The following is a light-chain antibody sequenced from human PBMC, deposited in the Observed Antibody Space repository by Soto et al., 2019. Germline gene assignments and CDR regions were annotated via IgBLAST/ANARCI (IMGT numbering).Light chain of an antibody. J-gene: IGLJ2*01. CDR1: SSDVGGYEY. V-gene: IGLV2-14*01. CDR3: SSYTSSSTLV. Sequence: QSALTQPASVSGSPGQSITISCTGTSSDVGGYEYVSWYQQHPGKAPKLMIYDVSYRPSGVSNRFSGSKSGNTASLTISGLQAEDEADYYCSSYTSSSTLVFGGGTKLTVL. CDR2: DVS.